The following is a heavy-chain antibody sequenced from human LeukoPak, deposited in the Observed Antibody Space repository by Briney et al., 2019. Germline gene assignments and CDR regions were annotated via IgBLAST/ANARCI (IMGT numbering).Heavy chain of an antibody. CDR1: GGSFSGYY. V-gene: IGHV4-34*01. Sequence: SETLSLTCAVYGGSFSGYYWSWIRQPPGRGLEWIGEINYSGSTNYNPSLKSRVTISVDTSKNQFSLKLSSVTAADTAVYYCARTPILVKDIVVVVAATRRWFDPWGQGTLVTVSS. CDR3: ARTPILVKDIVVVVAATRRWFDP. J-gene: IGHJ5*02. CDR2: INYSGST. D-gene: IGHD2-15*01.